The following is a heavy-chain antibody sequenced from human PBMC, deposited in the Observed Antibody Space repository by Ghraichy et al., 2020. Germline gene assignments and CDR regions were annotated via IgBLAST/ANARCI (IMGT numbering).Heavy chain of an antibody. CDR2: IYYSGST. Sequence: ESLNISCTVSGASISSYYWSWIRQSPGKGLEWVGFIYYSGSTFYNPSLKGRVTISVDTSKSQFSLKLTSATAADTAVYYCARRGYYDSSGFYNFDYWGQGILVSVSS. CDR1: GASISSYY. V-gene: IGHV4-59*08. CDR3: ARRGYYDSSGFYNFDY. D-gene: IGHD3-22*01. J-gene: IGHJ4*02.